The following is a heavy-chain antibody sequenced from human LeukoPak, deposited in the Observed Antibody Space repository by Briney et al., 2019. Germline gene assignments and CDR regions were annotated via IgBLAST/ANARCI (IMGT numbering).Heavy chain of an antibody. J-gene: IGHJ4*02. CDR3: ARPPGQQRCCFDY. V-gene: IGHV3-30-3*01. CDR2: ISYDGSNK. D-gene: IGHD6-13*01. Sequence: PGRSLRLSCAASGFTFTSYPMHWVRQAPGKGLEWVAVISYDGSNKYYADSVKGRFTISRDNSKNTLYLQMNSLRAEDTAVYYCARPPGQQRCCFDYWGQGTLVTASS. CDR1: GFTFTSYP.